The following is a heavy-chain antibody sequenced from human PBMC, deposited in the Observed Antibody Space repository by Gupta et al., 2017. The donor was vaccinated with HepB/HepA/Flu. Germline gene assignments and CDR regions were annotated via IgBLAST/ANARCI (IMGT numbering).Heavy chain of an antibody. CDR3: ASQDYYEGGGFDY. CDR2: IIPSVEMT. D-gene: IGHD3-22*01. CDR1: EGTFKTYA. J-gene: IGHJ4*02. V-gene: IGHV1-69*04. Sequence: QVQLVQSGTEMKKPGSSVKVSCQTSEGTFKTYAINWVRQAPGQGLEWMGRIIPSVEMTDYGEKFQGRFTFAADSSTNTAYMGLSGLKSEDSAVYYCASQDYYEGGGFDYWGQGTLITVAS.